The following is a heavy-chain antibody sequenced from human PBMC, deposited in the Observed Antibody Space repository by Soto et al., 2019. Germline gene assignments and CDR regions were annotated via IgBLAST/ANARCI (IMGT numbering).Heavy chain of an antibody. J-gene: IGHJ3*02. CDR3: ASRPYYYDSSGYNDAFDI. V-gene: IGHV5-51*01. Sequence: GESLKISCKGSGYSFTSYWIGWVRQMPGKGLEWMGIIYPGDSDTRCSPSFQGQVTISADKSISTAYLQWSSLKASDTAMYYCASRPYYYDSSGYNDAFDIWGQGTMVT. D-gene: IGHD3-22*01. CDR2: IYPGDSDT. CDR1: GYSFTSYW.